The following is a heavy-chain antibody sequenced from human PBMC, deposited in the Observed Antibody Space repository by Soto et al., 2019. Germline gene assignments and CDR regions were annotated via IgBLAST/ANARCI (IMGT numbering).Heavy chain of an antibody. J-gene: IGHJ4*02. D-gene: IGHD5-12*01. CDR3: ARDPLEHRSGYDSPMLYFDY. CDR2: IYYSGST. CDR1: GGSISYYY. V-gene: IGHV4-59*01. Sequence: SETLSLTCTVSGGSISYYYWSWIRQPPGKGLEWIGYIYYSGSTNYNPSLKSRVPISVDTSKNQFSLKLSSVTAADTAVYYCARDPLEHRSGYDSPMLYFDYWGQGTLVTVSS.